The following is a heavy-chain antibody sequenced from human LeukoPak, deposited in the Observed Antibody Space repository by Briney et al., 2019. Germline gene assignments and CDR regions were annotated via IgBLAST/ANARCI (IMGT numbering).Heavy chain of an antibody. CDR1: GFTFSSYA. CDR3: AKVTGQLWLGPRAYDI. Sequence: PGGSLRLSCAASGFTFSSYAMHWVRQAPDKGLDWVAVISHDGNIEYYADSVKGRFTISRDNSKSTLYLQIHSLRTEDTAVYYCAKVTGQLWLGPRAYDIWGQGTMVTVSS. D-gene: IGHD5-18*01. V-gene: IGHV3-30*18. J-gene: IGHJ3*02. CDR2: ISHDGNIE.